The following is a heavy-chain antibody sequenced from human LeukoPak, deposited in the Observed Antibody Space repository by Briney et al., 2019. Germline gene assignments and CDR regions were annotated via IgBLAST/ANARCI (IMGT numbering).Heavy chain of an antibody. CDR2: IWYDGSNK. CDR1: GFTFSSYG. Sequence: GGSLRLSCAASGFTFSSYGMHWVRQAPGKGLEWVAVIWYDGSNKYYADSVKGRFTISRDNSKNTLYLQMNSLRAEDTAVYYCTKARSASSSSCYNYWGQGILVTVSS. D-gene: IGHD2-2*02. J-gene: IGHJ4*02. V-gene: IGHV3-33*06. CDR3: TKARSASSSSCYNY.